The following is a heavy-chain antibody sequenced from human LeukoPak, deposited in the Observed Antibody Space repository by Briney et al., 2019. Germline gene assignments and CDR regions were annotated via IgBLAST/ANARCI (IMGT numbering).Heavy chain of an antibody. Sequence: SVKVSCKASGGTFSSYAISWVRQAPGQGLEWMGGIIPIFGTANYAQKFQGRVTITADKSTSTAYMELSSLRSEDTAVYYCAREYGDSSAFDIWGQGTMVTVSS. D-gene: IGHD2-21*02. CDR1: GGTFSSYA. CDR3: AREYGDSSAFDI. J-gene: IGHJ3*02. CDR2: IIPIFGTA. V-gene: IGHV1-69*06.